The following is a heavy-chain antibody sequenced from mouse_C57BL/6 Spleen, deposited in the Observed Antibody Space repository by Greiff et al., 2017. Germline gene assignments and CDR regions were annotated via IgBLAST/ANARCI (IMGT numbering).Heavy chain of an antibody. CDR3: ARSPDYEDAMDY. D-gene: IGHD2-4*01. J-gene: IGHJ4*01. Sequence: QVTLKVSGPGILQSSQTLSLTCSFSGFSLSTSGMGVSWIRQPSGKGLEWLAHIYWDDDKPYNPSLKSRLTISKDTSRNQVFLKITSVDTADTATYYCARSPDYEDAMDYWGQGTSVTVSS. CDR1: GFSLSTSGMG. V-gene: IGHV8-12*01. CDR2: IYWDDDK.